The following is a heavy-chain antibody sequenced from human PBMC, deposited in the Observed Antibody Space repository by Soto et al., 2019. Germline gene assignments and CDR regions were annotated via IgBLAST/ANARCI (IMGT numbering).Heavy chain of an antibody. Sequence: SETLSLTCAVYGGSFSGYYWSWIRQPPGKGLEWIGEINHSGSTNYNPSLKSRVTISVDTSKNQFSLKLSSVTAADTAVYYCARVEIAAVLSTQRMLNWFDPWGQGTLVTVSS. CDR2: INHSGST. J-gene: IGHJ5*02. CDR1: GGSFSGYY. D-gene: IGHD6-13*01. V-gene: IGHV4-34*01. CDR3: ARVEIAAVLSTQRMLNWFDP.